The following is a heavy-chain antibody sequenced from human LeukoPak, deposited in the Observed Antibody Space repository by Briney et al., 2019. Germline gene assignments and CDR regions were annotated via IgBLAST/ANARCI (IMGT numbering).Heavy chain of an antibody. CDR2: ISSGSSYI. J-gene: IGHJ3*02. Sequence: GGSLRLSCAASGFTFTSYSMNWVRRAPGKGLEWVSSISSGSSYIYYADSVKGRITISRDNSKNSLYLHMNSLRAEDTAIYYCARDRREDDAFGIWGQGTMVTVSS. D-gene: IGHD1-26*01. V-gene: IGHV3-21*01. CDR1: GFTFTSYS. CDR3: ARDRREDDAFGI.